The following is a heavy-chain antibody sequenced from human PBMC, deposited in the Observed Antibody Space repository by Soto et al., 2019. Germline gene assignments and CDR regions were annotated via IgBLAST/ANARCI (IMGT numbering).Heavy chain of an antibody. CDR1: GYTFTSYA. J-gene: IGHJ4*02. CDR3: ARDAPPEDS. V-gene: IGHV1-18*01. Sequence: QVQLVQSGAEVKKPGASVKVSCKASGYTFTSYAISWVRQAPGQGLEWMGWISAYNGNTNYAQQLQGRVTMTTDTATSTAHMELRSLRSDDTAGYYCARDAPPEDSWGQGTLVTVSS. CDR2: ISAYNGNT.